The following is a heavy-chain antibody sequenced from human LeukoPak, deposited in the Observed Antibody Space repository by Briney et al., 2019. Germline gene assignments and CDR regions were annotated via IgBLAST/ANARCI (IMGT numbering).Heavy chain of an antibody. CDR2: IKSKTDGGTT. V-gene: IGHV3-15*01. D-gene: IGHD4-17*01. Sequence: GGSLRLSCAASGFTFSNAWMSWVRQAPGKGLEWVGRIKSKTDGGTTDYAAPVKDRFTISRDDSKNTLYLQMNSLKTEDTAVYYCTTDRHTVSNYYFDYWGQGTLVTVSS. CDR3: TTDRHTVSNYYFDY. CDR1: GFTFSNAW. J-gene: IGHJ4*02.